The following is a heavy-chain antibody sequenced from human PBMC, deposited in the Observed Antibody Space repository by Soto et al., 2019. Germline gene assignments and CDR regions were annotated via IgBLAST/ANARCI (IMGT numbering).Heavy chain of an antibody. CDR1: GFSLSTTGVG. J-gene: IGHJ4*01. CDR2: IYWDNDK. Sequence: QITLKESGPTLVKPTQTLTLTCSFSGFSLSTTGVGVGWIRQSPGKALEWLAIIYWDNDKRYSPSLKSRVTITKYTSKNQVVLTVTNMDPVHTGTYYCARSLWFGELHWGHGALVTVSS. V-gene: IGHV2-5*02. D-gene: IGHD3-10*01. CDR3: ARSLWFGELH.